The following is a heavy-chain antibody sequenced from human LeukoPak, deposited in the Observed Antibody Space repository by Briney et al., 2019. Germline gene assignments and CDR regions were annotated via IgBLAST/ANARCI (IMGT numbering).Heavy chain of an antibody. V-gene: IGHV1-8*02. J-gene: IGHJ4*02. CDR3: ARGEIYDFWSGYYDY. Sequence: GASVKVSCKASGYTFTSYGISWVRQATGQGLEWMGWMNPNSDNTDYAQKFQGRVTMTRNTSISTAYMELSSLRSEDTAVYYCARGEIYDFWSGYYDYWGQGTLVTVSS. CDR2: MNPNSDNT. CDR1: GYTFTSYG. D-gene: IGHD3-3*01.